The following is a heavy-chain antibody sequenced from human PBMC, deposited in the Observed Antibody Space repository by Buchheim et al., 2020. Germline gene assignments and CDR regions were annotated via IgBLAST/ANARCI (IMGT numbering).Heavy chain of an antibody. D-gene: IGHD4-17*01. CDR3: ATLMTTAPKRYV. CDR2: IYYTGST. Sequence: QVQLQESGPGLVKPSETLSLSCTVSGGSVRSGSHYWSWIRQPPGKGLEWIGFIYYTGSTNYNPSLKIRVTISVDTSENQFSLELSSVTAADTAIYYCATLMTTAPKRYVWGRGTT. J-gene: IGHJ6*02. V-gene: IGHV4-61*01. CDR1: GGSVRSGSHY.